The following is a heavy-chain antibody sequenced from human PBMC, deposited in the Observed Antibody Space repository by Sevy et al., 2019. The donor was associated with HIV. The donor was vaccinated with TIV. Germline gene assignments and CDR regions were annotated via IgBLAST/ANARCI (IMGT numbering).Heavy chain of an antibody. D-gene: IGHD2-21*01. CDR3: AKGPGVWNYFDY. J-gene: IGHJ4*02. V-gene: IGHV3-30*18. Sequence: GGSLRLSCAASGFTFSSYGMHWVRQAPGKGLEWVAVISYDGSNKYYADSVKGRFTISRDNSKITLYLQMNSLRAEDTAVYYCAKGPGVWNYFDYWGQGTLVTVSS. CDR1: GFTFSSYG. CDR2: ISYDGSNK.